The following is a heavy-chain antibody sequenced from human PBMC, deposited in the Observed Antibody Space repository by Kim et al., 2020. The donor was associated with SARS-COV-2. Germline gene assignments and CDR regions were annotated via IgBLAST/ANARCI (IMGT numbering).Heavy chain of an antibody. CDR2: MNPDSGDT. D-gene: IGHD2-8*01. J-gene: IGHJ4*01. CDR3: AKDHVRPVFDF. Sequence: ASVKVSCKATGYTFTRYYINWVRQAPGRGFEWMGWMNPDSGDTGYAQKFQGRVTMTSDTSIRTAYLELSSLRFDDTAFYYCAKDHVRPVFDF. V-gene: IGHV1-8*01. CDR1: GYTFTRYY.